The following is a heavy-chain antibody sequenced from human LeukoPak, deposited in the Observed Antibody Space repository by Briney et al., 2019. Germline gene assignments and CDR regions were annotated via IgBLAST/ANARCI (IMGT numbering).Heavy chain of an antibody. CDR2: IYYSGST. V-gene: IGHV4-59*01. D-gene: IGHD5-12*01. J-gene: IGHJ5*02. Sequence: SETLSLTCTVSGGSISSYHWSWIRQPPGKGLEWIGYIYYSGSTNYNPSLKSRVTISVDTSKNQFSLKLSSVTAADTAVYYCARFAYSGYDPNWFDPWGQGTLVTVSS. CDR1: GGSISSYH. CDR3: ARFAYSGYDPNWFDP.